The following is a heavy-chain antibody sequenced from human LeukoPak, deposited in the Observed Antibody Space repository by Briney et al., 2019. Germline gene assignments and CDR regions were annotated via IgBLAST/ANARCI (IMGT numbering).Heavy chain of an antibody. CDR2: ISYDGSNK. Sequence: PGRSLRLSCAASGFTFSSYAMHWVRQAPGKGLEWVAVISYDGSNKYYADSVKGRFTISRDNSKNTLYLQMNSLRAEDTAVYYCAREDPEGVVPPWGAFDIWGQGTMVTVSS. D-gene: IGHD3-3*01. J-gene: IGHJ3*02. CDR1: GFTFSSYA. V-gene: IGHV3-30-3*01. CDR3: AREDPEGVVPPWGAFDI.